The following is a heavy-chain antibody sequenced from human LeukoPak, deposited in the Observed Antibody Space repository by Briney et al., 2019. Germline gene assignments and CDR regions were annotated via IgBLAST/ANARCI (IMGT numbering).Heavy chain of an antibody. CDR2: IKQDGSEK. D-gene: IGHD2-15*01. Sequence: GGSLRLSCSASGFTFTTYGMNWVRQAPGKGLEWVANIKQDGSEKYYVDSVKGRFTISRDNAKNSLYLQMNSLRAEDTAVYYCARDERGYCSGGSCYWEDYYYYYMDVWGKGTTVTVSS. J-gene: IGHJ6*03. CDR3: ARDERGYCSGGSCYWEDYYYYYMDV. V-gene: IGHV3-7*01. CDR1: GFTFTTYG.